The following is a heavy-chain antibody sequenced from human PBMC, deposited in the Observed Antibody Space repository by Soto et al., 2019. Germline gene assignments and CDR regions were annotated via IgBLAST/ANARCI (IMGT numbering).Heavy chain of an antibody. CDR3: ARAFYSSSWPPDGMDV. J-gene: IGHJ6*02. CDR2: IGTAGDT. CDR1: GFTFSSYD. V-gene: IGHV3-13*04. D-gene: IGHD6-13*01. Sequence: GSLRLSCAASGFTFSSYDMHWVRQATGKGLEWVSAIGTAGDTYYPGSVKGRFTISRENAKNSLYLQMNSLRAGDTAVYYCARAFYSSSWPPDGMDVWGQGTTVTVSS.